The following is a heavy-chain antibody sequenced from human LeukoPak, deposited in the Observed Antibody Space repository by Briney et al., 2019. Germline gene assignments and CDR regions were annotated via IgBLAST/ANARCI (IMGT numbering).Heavy chain of an antibody. V-gene: IGHV3-30*02. D-gene: IGHD3-22*01. CDR3: AKGMYYYDSSGYRFFDY. CDR2: IGYDGSNK. CDR1: GFTFTNYG. J-gene: IGHJ4*02. Sequence: PGGSLRLSCAASGFTFTNYGMHWVRQAPGKGLEWVAFIGYDGSNKYYADSVKGRFTISRDNSKNTLYLQVNSLRAEDTAVYYCAKGMYYYDSSGYRFFDYWGQGTLVTVSS.